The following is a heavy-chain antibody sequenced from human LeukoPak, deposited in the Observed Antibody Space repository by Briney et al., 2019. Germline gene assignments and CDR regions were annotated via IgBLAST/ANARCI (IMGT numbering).Heavy chain of an antibody. D-gene: IGHD3-16*01. CDR2: IYSAGTT. V-gene: IGHV3-53*01. Sequence: GGSLRLSCVVSGFTVGNNYMSWVRQAPGKGLEWVSVIYSAGTTAYSPPVRGRFIISRDSSKNALYLEMNSLSAEDTAVYFCVGGPAGQRYWGQGTLVTVSS. CDR3: VGGPAGQRY. J-gene: IGHJ4*02. CDR1: GFTVGNNY.